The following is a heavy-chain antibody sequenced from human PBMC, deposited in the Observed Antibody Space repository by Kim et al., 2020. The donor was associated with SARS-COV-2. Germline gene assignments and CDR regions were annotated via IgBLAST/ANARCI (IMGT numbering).Heavy chain of an antibody. V-gene: IGHV4-34*01. Sequence: SETLSLTCAVYGGSFSGYYWSWIRQPPGKGLEWIGEINHSGSTNYNPSLKSRVTISVDTSKNQFSLKLSSVTAADTAVYYCARGYCSSTSCDRGHDYYYG. CDR2: INHSGST. D-gene: IGHD2-2*01. CDR1: GGSFSGYY. CDR3: ARGYCSSTSCDRGHDYYYG. J-gene: IGHJ6*01.